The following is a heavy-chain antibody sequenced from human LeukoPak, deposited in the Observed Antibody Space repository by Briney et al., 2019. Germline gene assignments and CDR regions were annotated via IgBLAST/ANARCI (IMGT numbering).Heavy chain of an antibody. J-gene: IGHJ4*02. CDR3: AREWFKTHDY. CDR1: GFTFSSYS. Sequence: GGSLRLSCAASGFTFSSYSMNWVRQAPGKGLEWVSYISSSGGTKHYADSVKGRFTISRDNAKNSLYLQMNSLRAEDTAVYYCAREWFKTHDYWGQGTLVTVSS. V-gene: IGHV3-48*04. D-gene: IGHD3-10*01. CDR2: ISSSGGTK.